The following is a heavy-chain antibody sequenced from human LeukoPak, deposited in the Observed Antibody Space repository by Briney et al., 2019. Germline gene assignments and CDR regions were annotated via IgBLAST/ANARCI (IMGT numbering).Heavy chain of an antibody. CDR2: IRSKANSYAT. CDR1: GFTFSGSA. V-gene: IGHV3-73*01. CDR3: TRLSPRYSYGGSGDY. Sequence: GGSLKLSCAASGFTFSGSAMHWVRQASGKGLEWVGRIRSKANSYATAYAASVTGRFTISRDDSKNTAYLQMNSLKTEDRAVYYCTRLSPRYSYGGSGDYWGQGTLVTVSS. D-gene: IGHD5-18*01. J-gene: IGHJ4*02.